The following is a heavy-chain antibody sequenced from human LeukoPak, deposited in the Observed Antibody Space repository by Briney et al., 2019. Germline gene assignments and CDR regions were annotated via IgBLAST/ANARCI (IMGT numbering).Heavy chain of an antibody. V-gene: IGHV3-21*01. CDR3: ASHSSRRGGAPDY. CDR1: GFTFSSYS. Sequence: GGSLRLSCAASGFTFSSYSMNWVRQAPGKGLEWVSSISSSSSYIYYADSVKGRFTISRDNAKNSLYLQMNSLRAEDTAVYYCASHSSRRGGAPDYWGQGTLVTVSS. CDR2: ISSSSSYI. J-gene: IGHJ4*02. D-gene: IGHD6-13*01.